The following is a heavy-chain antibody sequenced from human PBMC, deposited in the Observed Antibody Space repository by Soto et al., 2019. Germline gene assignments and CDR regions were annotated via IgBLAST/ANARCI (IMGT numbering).Heavy chain of an antibody. CDR1: GGSISSGGYY. CDR3: AREHPENYFDY. Sequence: PSETLSLTCTVSGGSISSGGYYWSWIRQHPGKGLEWIGYIYYSGSTYYNPSLKSRVTISVDTSKNQFSLKLSSVTAADTAVYYCAREHPENYFDYWGQGTLVTVSS. V-gene: IGHV4-31*03. J-gene: IGHJ4*02. CDR2: IYYSGST.